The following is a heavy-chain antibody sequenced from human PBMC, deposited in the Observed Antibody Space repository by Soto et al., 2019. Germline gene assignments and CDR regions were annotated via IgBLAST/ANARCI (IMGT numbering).Heavy chain of an antibody. CDR3: TKAGCTGDDCYVPDY. J-gene: IGHJ4*01. Sequence: GSLRLSCAASGFTFSSYTMAWVRQAPGKGLEWVSSISGSGGSPYYADSVQGRYTISRDNYKNTVSLQMTSLRAEDTATYHCTKAGCTGDDCYVPDYWGHGTLVTVSS. CDR1: GFTFSSYT. D-gene: IGHD2-21*01. V-gene: IGHV3-23*01. CDR2: ISGSGGSP.